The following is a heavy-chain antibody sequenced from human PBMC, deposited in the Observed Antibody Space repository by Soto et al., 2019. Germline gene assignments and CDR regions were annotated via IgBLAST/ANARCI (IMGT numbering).Heavy chain of an antibody. J-gene: IGHJ6*02. CDR3: ARDHSSGWSFYYYYGMDV. CDR2: ISSGSSTI. V-gene: IGHV3-48*02. CDR1: GFTFSSYS. D-gene: IGHD6-19*01. Sequence: HPGGSLRLSCAASGFTFSSYSMNWVRQAPGKGLEWVSYISSGSSTIYYADSVKGRFTISRDNAKNSLYLQMNSLRDEDTAVYYCARDHSSGWSFYYYYGMDVWGQGTTVTVSS.